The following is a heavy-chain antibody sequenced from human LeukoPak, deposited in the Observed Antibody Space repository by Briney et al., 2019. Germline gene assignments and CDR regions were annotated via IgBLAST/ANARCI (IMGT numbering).Heavy chain of an antibody. D-gene: IGHD3-10*01. CDR2: ISPYNGNT. CDR1: GYTFSNFG. J-gene: IGHJ5*02. V-gene: IGHV1-18*01. CDR3: ARDNSVGDIAWWFDP. Sequence: ASLKVSCKASGYTFSNFGVSWVRQAPGQGLEWMGWISPYNGNTNYAQKLQGRVTMTTDTSTRTAYMEMRSLRFDDTAVYYCARDNSVGDIAWWFDPWGQGTLVTVSS.